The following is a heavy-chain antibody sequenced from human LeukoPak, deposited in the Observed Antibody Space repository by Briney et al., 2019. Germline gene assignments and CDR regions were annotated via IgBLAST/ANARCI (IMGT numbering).Heavy chain of an antibody. Sequence: PSETLSLTCTVSGGSISSGGYYWSWIRQHPGKGLEWVGYIHDSGSTNYNPSLKSRVTISLDTSKNQFSLKLSSVTAADTAVYYCARHPPARYNWIDPWGQGTLVTVSS. CDR1: GGSISSGGYY. V-gene: IGHV4-61*08. CDR3: ARHPPARYNWIDP. CDR2: IHDSGST. J-gene: IGHJ5*02.